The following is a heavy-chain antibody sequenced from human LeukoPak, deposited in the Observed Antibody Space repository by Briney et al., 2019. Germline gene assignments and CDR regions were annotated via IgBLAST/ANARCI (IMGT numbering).Heavy chain of an antibody. CDR1: GGTFSSYA. CDR2: IIPIFGTA. CDR3: ARDGKYSSSANWFDP. Sequence: SVKVSCKASGGTFSSYAISWVRQAPGQGLEWMGRIIPIFGTANYAQKFQGRVTITTDESTSTAYTELSSLRSEDTAVYYCARDGKYSSSANWFDPWGQGTLVTVSS. J-gene: IGHJ5*02. D-gene: IGHD6-13*01. V-gene: IGHV1-69*05.